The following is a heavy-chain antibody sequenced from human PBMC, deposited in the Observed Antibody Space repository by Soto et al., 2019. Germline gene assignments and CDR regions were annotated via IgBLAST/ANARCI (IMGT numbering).Heavy chain of an antibody. CDR2: INPNSGGT. CDR1: GYTFTGYY. V-gene: IGHV1-2*04. Sequence: SVKVACKASGYTFTGYYMHWVRQAPGQGLEWMGWINPNSGGTNYAQKFQGWVTMTRDTSISTAYMELSRLRSDDTAVYYCARSQASGIAAQVQHNYYGMDVWGQGTTVTVSS. D-gene: IGHD6-13*01. CDR3: ARSQASGIAAQVQHNYYGMDV. J-gene: IGHJ6*02.